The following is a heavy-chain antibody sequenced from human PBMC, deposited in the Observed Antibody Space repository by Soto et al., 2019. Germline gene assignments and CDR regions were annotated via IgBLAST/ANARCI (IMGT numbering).Heavy chain of an antibody. Sequence: EVQLLESGGGLVQPGGSLRLSCAASGFTFSSYAMSWVRQAPGKGLEWVSAISGSGGSTYYADSVKGRFTISRDNSKNTLYLQMNSPRAEDTAVYYCAKLFTIFGLPIDYYYMDVWGKGTTVTVSS. CDR1: GFTFSSYA. CDR3: AKLFTIFGLPIDYYYMDV. CDR2: ISGSGGST. J-gene: IGHJ6*03. D-gene: IGHD3-3*01. V-gene: IGHV3-23*01.